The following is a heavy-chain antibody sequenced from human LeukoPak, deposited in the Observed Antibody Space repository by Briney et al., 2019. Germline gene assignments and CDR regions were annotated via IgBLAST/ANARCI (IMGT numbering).Heavy chain of an antibody. Sequence: PGGSLRLSCAAAGLTFSGYDMGWDRQIEGKGLGWVSTIAGPGSPTHYADSVKGRFTSSRDNSQSTLYLQMNSLSAADTALYYCAKGTLTETHVVSWDPLDSWGQGTLVTVSS. D-gene: IGHD6-13*01. CDR3: AKGTLTETHVVSWDPLDS. CDR2: IAGPGSPT. CDR1: GLTFSGYD. V-gene: IGHV3-23*01. J-gene: IGHJ4*02.